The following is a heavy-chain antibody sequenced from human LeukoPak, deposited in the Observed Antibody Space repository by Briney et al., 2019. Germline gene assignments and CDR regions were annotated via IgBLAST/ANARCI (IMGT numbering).Heavy chain of an antibody. J-gene: IGHJ4*02. CDR3: ARVRKYYDFWSGYHGFDY. Sequence: SETLSLTCTVSGGSISSYYWSWIRQPPGKGLEWIGEINHSGSTNYNPSLKSRVTISVDTSKNQFSLKLSSVPAADTAVYYCARVRKYYDFWSGYHGFDYWGQGTLVTVSS. D-gene: IGHD3-3*01. CDR2: INHSGST. CDR1: GGSISSYY. V-gene: IGHV4-34*01.